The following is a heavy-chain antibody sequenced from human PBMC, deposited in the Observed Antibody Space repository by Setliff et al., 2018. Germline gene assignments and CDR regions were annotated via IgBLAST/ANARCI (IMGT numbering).Heavy chain of an antibody. CDR1: GYTFSDYG. D-gene: IGHD3-22*01. Sequence: ASVKVSCKASGYTFSDYGITWVRQAPGQGLEWMGWISGYDGNTKYAQNLHGRVTMTTDTSTTTAYMELSSLRSEDTAVYYCARGRASGGYFEVWYSDLWGRGTLVTVSS. CDR2: ISGYDGNT. CDR3: ARGRASGGYFEVWYSDL. V-gene: IGHV1-18*01. J-gene: IGHJ2*01.